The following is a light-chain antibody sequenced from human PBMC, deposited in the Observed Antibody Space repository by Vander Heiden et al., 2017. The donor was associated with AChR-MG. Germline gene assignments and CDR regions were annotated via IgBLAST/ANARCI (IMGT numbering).Light chain of an antibody. CDR2: RDE. CDR3: AVWDDSRSRWL. V-gene: IGLV1-47*01. Sequence: QSVLTQPPSPSGTPGQRVTISCSGGNSNIGSNFVHWYQQFPGTAPKLLIYRDEQRPAGVPDRFSASKSDTSASMAISGPRSEDEAVYYCAVWDDSRSRWLFGGGTTLTVL. J-gene: IGLJ3*02. CDR1: NSNIGSNF.